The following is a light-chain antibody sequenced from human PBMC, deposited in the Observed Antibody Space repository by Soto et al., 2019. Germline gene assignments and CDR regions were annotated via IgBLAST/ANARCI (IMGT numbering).Light chain of an antibody. V-gene: IGKV3-20*01. J-gene: IGKJ5*01. CDR2: GAS. Sequence: EIVLTQSPGTLSLSPGERATLSCRASQSVSSSYLAWYQQKPGQAPRLLIYGASSRATGTPDRFSGSGSGTDFSLTISRREPEDFAAYFCRQYVNTPITFGRGTRLEIK. CDR1: QSVSSSY. CDR3: RQYVNTPIT.